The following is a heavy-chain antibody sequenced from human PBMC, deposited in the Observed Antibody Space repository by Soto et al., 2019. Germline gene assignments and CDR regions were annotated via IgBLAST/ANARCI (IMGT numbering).Heavy chain of an antibody. CDR2: IRSKAYGGTT. V-gene: IGHV3-49*03. D-gene: IGHD3-9*01. CDR3: TRVAYYDILTGYHLYGMDV. CDR1: GFTFGDYA. J-gene: IGHJ6*02. Sequence: LRLSCTASGFTFGDYAMSWFRQAPGKGLEWVGFIRSKAYGGTTEYAASVKGRFTISRDDSKSIAYLQMNSLKTEDTAVYYCTRVAYYDILTGYHLYGMDVWGQGTKVTVSS.